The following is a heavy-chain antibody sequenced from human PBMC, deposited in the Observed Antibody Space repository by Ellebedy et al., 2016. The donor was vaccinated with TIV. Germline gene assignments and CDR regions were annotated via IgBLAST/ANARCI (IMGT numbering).Heavy chain of an antibody. Sequence: GESLKISXAASGFTFSSYWMSWVRQAPGKGLEWVSYISGTSATIYYRDSVKGRFTISRDNAKNSLYLQMHGLRDDDTGVYYCAREGVLPGVVFDFWGQGNLVTVSS. D-gene: IGHD2-8*01. CDR2: ISGTSATI. V-gene: IGHV3-48*02. CDR1: GFTFSSYW. J-gene: IGHJ4*02. CDR3: AREGVLPGVVFDF.